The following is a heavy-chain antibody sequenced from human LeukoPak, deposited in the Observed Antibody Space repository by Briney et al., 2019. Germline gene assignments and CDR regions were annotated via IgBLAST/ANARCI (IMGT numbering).Heavy chain of an antibody. CDR3: ARVGYSSGWYGYFDY. CDR2: ISSSSSYI. CDR1: GFTFSSYT. V-gene: IGHV3-21*01. Sequence: GGSLRLSCAASGFTFSSYTMNWVRQAPGKGLQSVSSISSSSSYIYYADSVKGRFTISRDNAKNSLYLQMNSLRAEDMAVYYCARVGYSSGWYGYFDYWGQGTLVTVSS. D-gene: IGHD6-19*01. J-gene: IGHJ4*02.